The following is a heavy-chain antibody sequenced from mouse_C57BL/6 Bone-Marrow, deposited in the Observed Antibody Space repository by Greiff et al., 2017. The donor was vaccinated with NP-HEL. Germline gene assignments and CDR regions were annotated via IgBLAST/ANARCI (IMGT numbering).Heavy chain of an antibody. CDR2: ISSGSSTI. J-gene: IGHJ4*01. Sequence: DVKLVESGGGLVKPGGSLKLSCAASGFTFSDYGMHWVRQAPEKGLEWVAYISSGSSTIYYADTVKGRFTISRDNAKNTLFLQMTSLRSEDTAMYYCAKGQDYGSMDYWGQGTSVTVSS. CDR1: GFTFSDYG. D-gene: IGHD2-2*01. V-gene: IGHV5-17*01. CDR3: AKGQDYGSMDY.